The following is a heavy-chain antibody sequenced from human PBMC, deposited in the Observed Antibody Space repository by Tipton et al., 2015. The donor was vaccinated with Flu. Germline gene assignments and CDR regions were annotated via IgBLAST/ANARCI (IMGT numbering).Heavy chain of an antibody. CDR2: IYPSGTT. V-gene: IGHV4-39*01. CDR3: ARLSYYDVDLKNFYFDY. J-gene: IGHJ4*02. D-gene: IGHD3-10*02. CDR1: SGSIRSTNYF. Sequence: LRLSCTVSSGSIRSTNYFCAWIRQPPGKGLELIGNIYPSGTTYYNPSLKSRVTISVDTSKSQFSLKVRSVTAADTAVYYCARLSYYDVDLKNFYFDYWGQGTLVTVSS.